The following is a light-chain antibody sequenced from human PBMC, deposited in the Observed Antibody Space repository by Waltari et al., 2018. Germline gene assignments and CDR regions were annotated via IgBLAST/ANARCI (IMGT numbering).Light chain of an antibody. Sequence: EIVLTQSPATLSLSPGERATLSCRASQSVSSNLVWYQQKPGLAPRLLIFDASNRATGIPARFSGSGSGTDFTLIISSLEPEDFAVYYCQQRGSWPRTFGQGTKLEIK. J-gene: IGKJ2*01. CDR3: QQRGSWPRT. CDR1: QSVSSN. CDR2: DAS. V-gene: IGKV3-11*01.